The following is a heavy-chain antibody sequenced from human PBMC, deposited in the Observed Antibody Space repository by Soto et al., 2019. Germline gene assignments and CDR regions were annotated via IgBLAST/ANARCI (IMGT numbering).Heavy chain of an antibody. V-gene: IGHV3-23*01. CDR1: GFTFSSYA. CDR2: ISGSGGST. CDR3: AKVPLDCGSYSSLDY. D-gene: IGHD1-26*01. Sequence: GGSLRLSCAASGFTFSSYAMSWVRQAPGKGLEWVSTISGSGGSTYYADSVKGRFTISRDNSKNMLYLQMNSLRAEDTAVYYCAKVPLDCGSYSSLDYWGQGTLVTVSS. J-gene: IGHJ4*01.